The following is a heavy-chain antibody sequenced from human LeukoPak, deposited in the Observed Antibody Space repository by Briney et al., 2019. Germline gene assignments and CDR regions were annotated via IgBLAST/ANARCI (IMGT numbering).Heavy chain of an antibody. Sequence: ASVKVSCKVSGHTLTELSIHWVRQAPGKGLEWMGRFDPEVGETVYAQNFQGRVTLTEDTSIDTAYMAVYILRSEDTAVYYCATPVAAPINNWFETWGQGTLVTVSS. D-gene: IGHD2-2*01. CDR2: FDPEVGET. CDR3: ATPVAAPINNWFET. J-gene: IGHJ5*02. V-gene: IGHV1-24*01. CDR1: GHTLTELS.